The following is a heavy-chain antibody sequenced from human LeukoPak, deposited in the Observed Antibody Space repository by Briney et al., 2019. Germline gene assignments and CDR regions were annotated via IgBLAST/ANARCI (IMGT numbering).Heavy chain of an antibody. CDR2: IYHSGST. CDR1: GGSISSGGYY. J-gene: IGHJ3*02. V-gene: IGHV4-30-2*01. CDR3: ASHTRDDAFDI. D-gene: IGHD5-24*01. Sequence: SQTLSLTCTVSGGSISSGGYYWSWIRQPPGKGLEWIGYIYHSGSTYYNPSLKSRVTISVDRSKNQFSLKLSSVTAADTAVYYCASHTRDDAFDIWGQGTMVTVSS.